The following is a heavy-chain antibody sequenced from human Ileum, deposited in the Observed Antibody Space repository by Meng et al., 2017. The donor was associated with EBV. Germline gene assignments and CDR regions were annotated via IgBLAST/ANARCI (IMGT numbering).Heavy chain of an antibody. D-gene: IGHD3-9*01. CDR3: ARGDILTGYWYYFDY. Sequence: QLQLQESGPGLVKPSETPPLTCTVSGASIRGSRYYWGWIRQPPGKGLEWIGSTYYSGSTNYNPSLKSRVTISVDTSKNQFSLNLSSVTAADTAVYYCARGDILTGYWYYFDYWGQGILVTVSS. CDR1: GASIRGSRYY. CDR2: TYYSGST. V-gene: IGHV4-39*07. J-gene: IGHJ4*02.